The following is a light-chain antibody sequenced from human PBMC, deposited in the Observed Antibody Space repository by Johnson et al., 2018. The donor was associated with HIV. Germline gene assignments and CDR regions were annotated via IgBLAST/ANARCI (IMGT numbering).Light chain of an antibody. CDR3: GAWDSSLTAYV. V-gene: IGLV1-51*01. CDR2: DNN. J-gene: IGLJ1*01. CDR1: SSNIGNNY. Sequence: QSVLTQPPSVSAAPGQKVTISCSGSSSNIGNNYVSWYQQLPGTAPKLLIHDNNKRPSGIPDRFSGSKSGTSATLGITGLQTGDEADYYCGAWDSSLTAYVSGTETKVTVL.